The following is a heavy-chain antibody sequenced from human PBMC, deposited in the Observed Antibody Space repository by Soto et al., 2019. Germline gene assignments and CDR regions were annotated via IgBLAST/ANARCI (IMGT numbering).Heavy chain of an antibody. CDR3: AKALRPSLNFFYYMDV. CDR2: LGGNGFTT. D-gene: IGHD2-2*01. J-gene: IGHJ6*03. V-gene: IGHV3-23*01. CDR1: GFTFGSYA. Sequence: EVQLLESGGGLVQPGGSLRLSCVVSGFTFGSYAMSWVRQAPEKGPEWVAILGGNGFTTYYADSVKGRFTISGDKSKSTLFLQINSLRADDTCVYYCAKALRPSLNFFYYMDVWGRGTSVTVSS.